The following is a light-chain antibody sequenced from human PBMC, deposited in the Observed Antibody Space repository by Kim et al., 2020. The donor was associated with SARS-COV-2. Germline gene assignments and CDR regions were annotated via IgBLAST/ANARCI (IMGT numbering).Light chain of an antibody. CDR2: LNSDDSH. J-gene: IGLJ3*02. CDR1: SGHSSYA. CDR3: QTWGTGIPWV. V-gene: IGLV4-69*01. Sequence: QPVLTQSPSASASLGAPVKLTCTLSSGHSSYAIASHQQQPEKGPRYLMKLNSDDSHSKGDGIPDRFSGSSSGAERYLTISSLQSEDEADYYCQTWGTGIPWVFGGGTQLTVL.